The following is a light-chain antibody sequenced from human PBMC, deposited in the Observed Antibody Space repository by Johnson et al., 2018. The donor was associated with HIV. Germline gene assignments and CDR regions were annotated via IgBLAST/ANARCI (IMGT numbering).Light chain of an antibody. CDR1: SSTIGNND. V-gene: IGLV1-51*02. J-gene: IGLJ1*01. Sequence: QSLLTQPPSVSAAPGQKVTISCSGSSSTIGNNDVSWYQLLPGTAPKLLIYKNDQRPSGIPDRFSGSKSGTSATLGITGLQTGDEADYYCGTWDTSLSVGGGFGTGTKVTVL. CDR3: GTWDTSLSVGGG. CDR2: KND.